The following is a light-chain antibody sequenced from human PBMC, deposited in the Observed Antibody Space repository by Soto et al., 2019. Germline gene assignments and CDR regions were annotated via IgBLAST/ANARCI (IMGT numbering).Light chain of an antibody. V-gene: IGLV1-44*01. Sequence: QSVLTQPPSASGTPGQRVTISCSGSSSNIGTNPVNWYQQLPGTAPKLLIYTNYQRPSGVPDRFSGSKSGNSASLAISGRQSEDEADYYCAAWDDSLNGHVFGTGTKVTVL. J-gene: IGLJ1*01. CDR2: TNY. CDR3: AAWDDSLNGHV. CDR1: SSNIGTNP.